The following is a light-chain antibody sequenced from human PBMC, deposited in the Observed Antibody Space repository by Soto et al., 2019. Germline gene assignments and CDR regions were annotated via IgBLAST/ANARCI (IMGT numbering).Light chain of an antibody. J-gene: IGKJ2*01. Sequence: EVVMTQSPATLSVSPGERPTLSSRASQIVGTNLAWYQQKPGQAPRLLIYSTSTRATGIPAKFSGSGFGTDFTLTISSLQSEDFAVYYCQQYNNWPPYTFGQGTKLEIK. CDR2: STS. CDR3: QQYNNWPPYT. CDR1: QIVGTN. V-gene: IGKV3-15*01.